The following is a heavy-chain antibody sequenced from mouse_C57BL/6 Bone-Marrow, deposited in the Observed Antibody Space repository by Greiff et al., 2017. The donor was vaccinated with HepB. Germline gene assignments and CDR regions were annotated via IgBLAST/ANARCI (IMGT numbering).Heavy chain of an antibody. J-gene: IGHJ4*01. CDR2: IRSKSSNYAT. V-gene: IGHV10-3*01. CDR1: GFTFNTYA. D-gene: IGHD2-5*01. Sequence: EVKLVESGGGLVQPKGSLKLSCAASGFTFNTYAMHWVRQAPGKGLEWVARIRSKSSNYATYYADSVKDRFTISRDDSQSMLYLQMNILKTEDTAMYYCVREPSPTIVYYYAMDYWGQGTSVTASS. CDR3: VREPSPTIVYYYAMDY.